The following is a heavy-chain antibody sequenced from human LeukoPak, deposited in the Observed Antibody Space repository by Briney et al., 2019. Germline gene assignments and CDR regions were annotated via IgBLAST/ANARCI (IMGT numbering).Heavy chain of an antibody. D-gene: IGHD3-22*01. CDR1: GFTFSSYA. CDR2: ISGSGGST. J-gene: IGHJ3*02. CDR3: AREIYDSSGTGAFDI. V-gene: IGHV3-23*01. Sequence: PGGSLRLSCAASGFTFSSYAMSWVRQAPGKGLEWVSAISGSGGSTYYADSVKGRFTISRDNAQNSLYLQMNSLRAEDTAVYYCAREIYDSSGTGAFDIWGQGTMVTVSS.